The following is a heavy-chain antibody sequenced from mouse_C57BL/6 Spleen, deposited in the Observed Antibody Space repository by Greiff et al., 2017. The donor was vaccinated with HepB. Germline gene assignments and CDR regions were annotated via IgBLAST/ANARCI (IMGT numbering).Heavy chain of an antibody. CDR3: ARGDYDGVIAY. Sequence: EVKLVESGGGLVKPGGSLKLSCAASGFTFSSYAMSWVRQTPEKRLEWVATISDGGSYTYYPDNVKGRFTISRDNAKNNLYLQMSHLKSEDTAMYYCARGDYDGVIAYWGQGTLVTVSA. V-gene: IGHV5-4*03. D-gene: IGHD2-4*01. CDR2: ISDGGSYT. CDR1: GFTFSSYA. J-gene: IGHJ3*01.